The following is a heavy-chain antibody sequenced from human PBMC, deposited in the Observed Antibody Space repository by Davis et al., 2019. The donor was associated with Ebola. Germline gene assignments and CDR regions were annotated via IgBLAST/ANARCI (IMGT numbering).Heavy chain of an antibody. CDR3: ARLEATYYYYGMDV. Sequence: SETPSLTCTVSGGSISSYYWSWIRQPPGKGLEWIGYIYYSGSTNYNPSLKSRVTISVDTSKNQFSLKLSSVTAADTAVYYCARLEATYYYYGMDVWGQGTTVTVSS. CDR1: GGSISSYY. V-gene: IGHV4-59*08. J-gene: IGHJ6*02. CDR2: IYYSGST.